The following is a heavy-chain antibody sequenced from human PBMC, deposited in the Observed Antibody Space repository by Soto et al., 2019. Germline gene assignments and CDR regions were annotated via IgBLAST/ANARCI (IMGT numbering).Heavy chain of an antibody. CDR2: VYTSGRT. D-gene: IGHD1-1*01. J-gene: IGHJ4*02. CDR3: ARAGFERLCFDQ. CDR1: GFTVTNSY. V-gene: IGHV3-53*01. Sequence: EVQLVESGGDLIQPGGSLRLSCAASGFTVTNSYMAWVRQAPGKGLEWVSVVYTSGRTYHADSVKGRFTVSRDISTNMFFLQMNKLSAEDMATYYCARAGFERLCFDQWGRGTLVTVSS.